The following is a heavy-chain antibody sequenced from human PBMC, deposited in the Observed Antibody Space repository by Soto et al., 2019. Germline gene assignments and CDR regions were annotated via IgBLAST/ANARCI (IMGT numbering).Heavy chain of an antibody. D-gene: IGHD3-22*01. J-gene: IGHJ4*02. CDR2: IYYSGST. CDR1: GGSISSYY. V-gene: IGHV4-59*12. CDR3: ARGGEMYDSTGPFDF. Sequence: LSLTCTVSGGSISSYYWSWIRQPPGKGLEWIGYIYYSGSTIYNPSLKSRVTISIDTSKNQFSLNLSSVTAADTAVYFCARGGEMYDSTGPFDFWGPGTLVTVSS.